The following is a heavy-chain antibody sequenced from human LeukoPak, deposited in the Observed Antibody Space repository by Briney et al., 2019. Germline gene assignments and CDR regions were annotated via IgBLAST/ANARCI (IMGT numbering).Heavy chain of an antibody. CDR1: GGSISSGDYY. J-gene: IGHJ4*02. Sequence: PSETLSLTCTVSGGSISSGDYYWSWIRQPPGKGLEWIGYIYYSGSTYYNPSLKSRVTISVDTSKNQFSLKLSSVTAADTAVYYCARGGGPMVRGVLDYWGQGTLVTVSS. CDR3: ARGGGPMVRGVLDY. CDR2: IYYSGST. D-gene: IGHD3-10*01. V-gene: IGHV4-30-4*01.